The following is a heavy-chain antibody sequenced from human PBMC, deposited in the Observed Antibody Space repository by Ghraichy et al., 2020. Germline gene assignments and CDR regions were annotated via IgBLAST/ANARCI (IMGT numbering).Heavy chain of an antibody. CDR1: GFTFSGYS. Sequence: GGSLRLSCVGSGFTFSGYSMNWVRQSPGKGLEWVSYITSSSRSIFYADSVKGRFTISRDNAQNSLSLQMNSLRDEDTAVYYCARGSKVVMFCYYDGMDVWGQGTAVTVSS. CDR2: ITSSSRSI. D-gene: IGHD4-23*01. V-gene: IGHV3-48*02. J-gene: IGHJ6*02. CDR3: ARGSKVVMFCYYDGMDV.